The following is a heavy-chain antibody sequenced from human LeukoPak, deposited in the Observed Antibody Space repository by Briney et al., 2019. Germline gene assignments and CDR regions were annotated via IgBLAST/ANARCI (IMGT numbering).Heavy chain of an antibody. Sequence: SETLSLTCTVSGGSISSYYWSWIRQPAGKGLEWIGRIYTSGSTNYNPSLKSRVTMSVDTSKNQFSLKPSSVTAADTAVYYCAREIATPYYYDSSGFSWYFDLWGRGTLVTVSS. CDR1: GGSISSYY. V-gene: IGHV4-4*07. CDR3: AREIATPYYYDSSGFSWYFDL. CDR2: IYTSGST. D-gene: IGHD3-22*01. J-gene: IGHJ2*01.